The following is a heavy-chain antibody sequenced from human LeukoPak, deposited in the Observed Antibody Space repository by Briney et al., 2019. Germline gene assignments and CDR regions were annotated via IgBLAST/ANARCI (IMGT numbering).Heavy chain of an antibody. CDR3: ARDSDSSGYKVYFDY. CDR1: GFTFSSYA. Sequence: GGSLRLSCVASGFTFSSYAMHWVRQAPGKGLEWVAVISYDGSNKYYADSVKGRFTISRDNSKNTLYLQMNSLRAEDTAVYYCARDSDSSGYKVYFDYWGQGTLVTVSS. J-gene: IGHJ4*02. D-gene: IGHD3-22*01. V-gene: IGHV3-30-3*01. CDR2: ISYDGSNK.